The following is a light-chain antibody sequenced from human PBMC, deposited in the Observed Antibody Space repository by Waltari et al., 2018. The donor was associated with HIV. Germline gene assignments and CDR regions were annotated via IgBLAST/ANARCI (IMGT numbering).Light chain of an antibody. Sequence: QSVLTQPPSASGTPGQGVTISCSGGSSNVGSYTVNWYRHLPGTAPKLLIYSYDHRPTGVPDRFSASKSGTSASLAISGLQSEDEADFYCAAWDDTLNGYVFGTGTKVTVL. CDR3: AAWDDTLNGYV. CDR1: SSNVGSYT. CDR2: SYD. V-gene: IGLV1-44*01. J-gene: IGLJ1*01.